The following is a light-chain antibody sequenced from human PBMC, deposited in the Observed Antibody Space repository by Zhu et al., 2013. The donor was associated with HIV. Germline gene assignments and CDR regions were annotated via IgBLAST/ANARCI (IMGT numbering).Light chain of an antibody. CDR3: QQYYSTPRT. V-gene: IGKV4-1*01. J-gene: IGKJ1*01. CDR1: QSVLFTSHNKNY. Sequence: DIVMTQSPDSLAVSLGERATINCKSSQSVLFTSHNKNYLAWYQQKPGQPPKLLIYWASTRESGVPDRFSGSGSGTDFTLTISSLQAEDVAVYYCQQYYSTPRTFGQGTKVEIK. CDR2: WAS.